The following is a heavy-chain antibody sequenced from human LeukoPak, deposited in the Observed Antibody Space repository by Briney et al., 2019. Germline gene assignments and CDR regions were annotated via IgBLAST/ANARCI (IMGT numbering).Heavy chain of an antibody. D-gene: IGHD3-10*01. CDR2: IYESGST. J-gene: IGHJ6*02. CDR1: GGSISSWS. CDR3: ARRGPAGAYYHYAMDV. V-gene: IGHV4-4*09. Sequence: SETLSLTCTVSGGSISSWSWSWIRQPPGKGLEWIGHIYESGSTDYNPSLKSRVTMSVDTSKNQFSLKLSSVTAADTAVYYCARRGPAGAYYHYAMDVWGQGTTVTVSS.